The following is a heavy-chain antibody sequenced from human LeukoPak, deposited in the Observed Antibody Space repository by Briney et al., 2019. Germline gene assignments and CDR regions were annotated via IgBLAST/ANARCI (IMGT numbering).Heavy chain of an antibody. Sequence: GGPLSLFCAASVFPLRSYAMSWVPQAPGKGLEWVSAISGSGGSTYYAASVKGWFTISRDNSKNTLYLQMNSLRAEDTAVYYCAKAPGDLFNFDYWGQGTLVTVSS. CDR3: AKAPGDLFNFDY. J-gene: IGHJ4*02. D-gene: IGHD1-14*01. CDR1: VFPLRSYA. V-gene: IGHV3-23*01. CDR2: ISGSGGST.